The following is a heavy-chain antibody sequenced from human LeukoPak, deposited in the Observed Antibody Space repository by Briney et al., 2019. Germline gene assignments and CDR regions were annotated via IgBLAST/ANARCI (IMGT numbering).Heavy chain of an antibody. CDR3: AKGTMVRGNYFDY. V-gene: IGHV3-9*01. J-gene: IGHJ4*02. CDR2: ISWNSGSI. D-gene: IGHD3-10*01. CDR1: GFTFDDYA. Sequence: PGRSLRLSCAASGFTFDDYAMHWVRQAPGKDLEWVSGISWNSGSIGYADSVKGRFTISRDNAKNYLYLQMNSLRAEDTALYYCAKGTMVRGNYFDYWGQGTLVTVSS.